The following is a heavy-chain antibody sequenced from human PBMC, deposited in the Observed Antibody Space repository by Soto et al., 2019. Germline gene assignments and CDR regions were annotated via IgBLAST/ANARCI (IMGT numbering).Heavy chain of an antibody. CDR2: IYHSGST. CDR3: ARESGIAVAGTKDYYGMDV. J-gene: IGHJ6*02. V-gene: IGHV4-4*02. Sequence: PSETLSLTCAVSGGSISSSNWWSWVRQPPGKGLEWIGEIYHSGSTNYNPSLKSRVTISVDKSKNQFSLKLSSVTAADTAVYYCARESGIAVAGTKDYYGMDVWGQGTTVTVSS. CDR1: GGSISSSNW. D-gene: IGHD6-19*01.